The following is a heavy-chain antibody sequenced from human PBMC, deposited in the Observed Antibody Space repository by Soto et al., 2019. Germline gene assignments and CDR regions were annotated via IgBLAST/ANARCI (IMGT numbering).Heavy chain of an antibody. CDR3: AKDCAGGYSSSWYWDY. Sequence: PGGSLRLSCAASGFTFSSYAMSWVRQAPGKGLEWVSAISGSGGSTYYADSVKGRFTISRDNSKNTLYLQMNSLRAEDTAVYYCAKDCAGGYSSSWYWDYWGQGTLVTVSS. J-gene: IGHJ4*02. V-gene: IGHV3-23*01. D-gene: IGHD6-13*01. CDR1: GFTFSSYA. CDR2: ISGSGGST.